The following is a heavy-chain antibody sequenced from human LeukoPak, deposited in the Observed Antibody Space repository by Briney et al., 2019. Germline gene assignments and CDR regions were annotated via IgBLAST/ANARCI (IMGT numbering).Heavy chain of an antibody. CDR1: GGSFSGYY. V-gene: IGHV4-34*01. D-gene: IGHD6-25*01. Sequence: SETLSLTCAVYGGSFSGYYWSWIRQPPGKGLEWIGEINHSGSTNYNPSLKSRVTISVDTSKNQFSLKLSSVTAADTAVYYCARLDPAAFDYWGQGTLVTVSS. CDR2: INHSGST. J-gene: IGHJ4*02. CDR3: ARLDPAAFDY.